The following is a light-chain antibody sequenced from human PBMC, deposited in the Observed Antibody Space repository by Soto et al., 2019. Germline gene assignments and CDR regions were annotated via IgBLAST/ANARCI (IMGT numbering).Light chain of an antibody. CDR2: GAS. CDR1: QSVSSN. J-gene: IGKJ1*01. Sequence: EIVMTQSPATLSVSPGERATLSCRASQSVSSNLAWYQQKPGQAPRLLMYGASSRATGIPDRFSGSGSGTDFTLTISRLEPEDFAVYYCQQYGSSSWTFGQGTKVDI. V-gene: IGKV3-20*01. CDR3: QQYGSSSWT.